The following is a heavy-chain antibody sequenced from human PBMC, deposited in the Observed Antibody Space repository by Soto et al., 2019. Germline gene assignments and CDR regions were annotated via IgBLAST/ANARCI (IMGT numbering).Heavy chain of an antibody. CDR3: AKGLGYCSGGSCYSYMGDWYFDL. J-gene: IGHJ2*01. D-gene: IGHD2-15*01. Sequence: QVQLVESGGGVVQPGRSLRLSCAASGFTFSSDGMHWVRQAPGKGLEWVAVISYDGSNKYYADSVKGRFTISRDNSKNTLYLQMNSLRAEDTAVYYCAKGLGYCSGGSCYSYMGDWYFDLWGRGTLVTVSS. CDR1: GFTFSSDG. V-gene: IGHV3-30*18. CDR2: ISYDGSNK.